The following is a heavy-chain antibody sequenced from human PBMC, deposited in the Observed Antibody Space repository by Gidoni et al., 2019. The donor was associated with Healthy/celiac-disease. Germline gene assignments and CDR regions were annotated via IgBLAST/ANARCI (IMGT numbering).Heavy chain of an antibody. CDR2: IKQEGREK. V-gene: IGHV3-7*01. J-gene: IGHJ6*02. CDR3: ARDRRTSGWASSQIYYYYGMDV. D-gene: IGHD6-19*01. CDR1: GFPFRSSL. Sequence: EVQLVESGAGLVPPGGSLRLSCAASGFPFRSSLMSCVRQAPGKGLEWVAKIKQEGREKYYVESGKGRFTISRDNAKNSLYLQMNSLRAEDTAVYYCARDRRTSGWASSQIYYYYGMDVWGQGTTVTVSS.